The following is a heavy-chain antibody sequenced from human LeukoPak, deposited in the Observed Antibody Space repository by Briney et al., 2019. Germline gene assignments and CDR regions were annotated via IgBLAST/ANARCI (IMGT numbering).Heavy chain of an antibody. J-gene: IGHJ4*02. Sequence: GALVKVSCKASGYTFTSYGISWVRQAPGQGLEWMGWISAYNGNTNYAQKLQGRVTMTTDTSTSTAYMELRSLRSDDTAVYYCARDRIVGATTAIDYWGQGTLVTVSS. CDR3: ARDRIVGATTAIDY. V-gene: IGHV1-18*01. D-gene: IGHD1-26*01. CDR2: ISAYNGNT. CDR1: GYTFTSYG.